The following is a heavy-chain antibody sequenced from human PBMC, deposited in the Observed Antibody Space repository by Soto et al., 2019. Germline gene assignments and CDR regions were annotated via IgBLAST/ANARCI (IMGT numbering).Heavy chain of an antibody. D-gene: IGHD6-13*01. J-gene: IGHJ6*02. V-gene: IGHV3-23*01. CDR1: GFTFSSYG. CDR2: ISYNGGST. CDR3: TKDQAAVGPYYKFAMDV. Sequence: GSLRLSCAASGFTFSSYGMNWVRRAPGKGLEWVSGISYNGGSTYYADSVKGRFTISRDNSENTIFLQMNRLRAEDSALYYCTKDQAAVGPYYKFAMDVWGQGTTVTVSS.